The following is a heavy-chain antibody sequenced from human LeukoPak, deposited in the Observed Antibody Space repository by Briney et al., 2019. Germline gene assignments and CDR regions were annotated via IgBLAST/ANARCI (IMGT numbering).Heavy chain of an antibody. CDR3: ARPYSSQYYYYYMDV. J-gene: IGHJ6*03. CDR2: IYYSVGT. Sequence: IYYSVGTYYNPSLKSRVTISVDTSKNQFSLKLSSVTAADTAVYYCARPYSSQYYYYYMDVWGKGTTVTVSS. D-gene: IGHD6-13*01. V-gene: IGHV4-39*01.